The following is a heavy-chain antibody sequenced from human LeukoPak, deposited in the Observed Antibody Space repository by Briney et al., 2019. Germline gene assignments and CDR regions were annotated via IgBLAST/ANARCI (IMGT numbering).Heavy chain of an antibody. CDR2: ISSNGGST. D-gene: IGHD2-15*01. CDR1: GFTFSSYA. CDR3: VKGPRSYCSGGSCYED. Sequence: GGSLRLSCSASGFTFSSYAMHWVRQAPGKGLEYVSAISSNGGSTYYPDSAKGRFTISRDNSKSTLYLQMSSLRTADTAVYYCVKGPRSYCSGGSCYEDWGQGTLVTVSS. J-gene: IGHJ4*02. V-gene: IGHV3-64D*09.